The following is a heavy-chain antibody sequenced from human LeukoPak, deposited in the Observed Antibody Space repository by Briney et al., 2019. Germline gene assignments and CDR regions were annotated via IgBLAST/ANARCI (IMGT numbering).Heavy chain of an antibody. CDR2: IYYSGST. V-gene: IGHV4-59*08. CDR3: AKLPKYCSSTSCYSD. D-gene: IGHD2-2*01. Sequence: SETLSLTCTVSGGSISSYYWSWIRQPPGKGLEWIGYIYYSGSTNYNPSLKSRVTISVDTSKNQFSLKLSSVTAADTAVYYCAKLPKYCSSTSCYSDWGQGTLVTVSS. CDR1: GGSISSYY. J-gene: IGHJ4*02.